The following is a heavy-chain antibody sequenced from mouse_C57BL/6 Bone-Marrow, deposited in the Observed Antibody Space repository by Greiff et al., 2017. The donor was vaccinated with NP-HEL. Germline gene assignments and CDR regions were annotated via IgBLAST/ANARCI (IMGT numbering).Heavy chain of an antibody. CDR1: GYTFTSYW. J-gene: IGHJ3*01. V-gene: IGHV1-64*01. CDR3: ARRGGSSYPAWFAY. CDR2: IHPNSGST. D-gene: IGHD1-1*01. Sequence: QVQLQQPGAELVKPGASVKLSCKASGYTFTSYWMHWVKQRPGQGLEWIGMIHPNSGSTNYNEKFKSKATLTVDKSSSTAYMQLSSLTSEDSAVYYCARRGGSSYPAWFAYWGQGTLVTVSA.